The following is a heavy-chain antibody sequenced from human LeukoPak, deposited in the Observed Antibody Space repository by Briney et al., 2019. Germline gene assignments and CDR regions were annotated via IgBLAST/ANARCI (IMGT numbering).Heavy chain of an antibody. CDR2: IYYSGST. Sequence: PSETLSLTCTVSGGSISSYYWSWIRQPPGKGLEWIGYIYYSGSTNYNPSLKSRVTISVDTSKNQFSLKLSSVTAADTAVYYCARFDFYDSSGYYPSHAFDIWGQGTTVTISS. D-gene: IGHD3-22*01. J-gene: IGHJ3*02. V-gene: IGHV4-59*01. CDR1: GGSISSYY. CDR3: ARFDFYDSSGYYPSHAFDI.